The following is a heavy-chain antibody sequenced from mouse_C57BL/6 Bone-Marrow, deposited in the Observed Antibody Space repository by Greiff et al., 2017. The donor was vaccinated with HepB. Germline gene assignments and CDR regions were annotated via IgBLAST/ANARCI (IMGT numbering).Heavy chain of an antibody. J-gene: IGHJ4*01. V-gene: IGHV14-4*01. CDR3: TTSGYYMDY. CDR1: GFNIKDVY. CDR2: IDPENGDT. D-gene: IGHD2-3*01. Sequence: EVQLQQSGAELVRPGASVKLSCTASGFNIKDVYMHWVKQRPEQGLEWIGWIDPENGDTEYASKFQGKATITADTSSNTAYLQLSSLTSEDTAVYYCTTSGYYMDYWGQGTSVTVSS.